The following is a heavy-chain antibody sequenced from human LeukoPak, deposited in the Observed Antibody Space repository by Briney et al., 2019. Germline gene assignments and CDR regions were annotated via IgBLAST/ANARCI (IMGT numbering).Heavy chain of an antibody. V-gene: IGHV1-69*05. D-gene: IGHD4-23*01. CDR1: GGTFSSYA. Sequence: ASVKVSCKASGGTFSSYAITWVRQAPGQGLEWMGGIIPIFGTANYAQKFQGRVTITTDESTSTAYMELSSLRSEDTAVYYCARGVTTVVTHFDYWGQGTLVTVSS. CDR2: IIPIFGTA. J-gene: IGHJ4*02. CDR3: ARGVTTVVTHFDY.